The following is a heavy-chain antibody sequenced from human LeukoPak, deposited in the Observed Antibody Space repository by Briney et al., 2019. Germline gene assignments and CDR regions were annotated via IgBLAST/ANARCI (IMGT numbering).Heavy chain of an antibody. V-gene: IGHV3-66*01. CDR3: ATKDY. Sequence: GALRLSCAASGFTFSSYAMSWVRQAPGKGLEWVSVIYSGGSTYYADSVKGRFTISRDNSKNTLYLQMNSLRAEDTAVYYCATKDYWGQGTLVTVSS. J-gene: IGHJ4*02. CDR2: IYSGGST. CDR1: GFTFSSYA.